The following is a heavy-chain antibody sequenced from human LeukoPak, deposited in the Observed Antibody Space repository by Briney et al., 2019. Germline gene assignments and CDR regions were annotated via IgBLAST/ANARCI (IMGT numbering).Heavy chain of an antibody. V-gene: IGHV1-69*01. CDR1: GDNFNNYV. D-gene: IGHD6-13*01. J-gene: IGHJ4*02. CDR3: EAAGGSNWYIY. Sequence: SVKVSCKASGDNFNNYVISWVRQAPGQGLEWMGGIIPVSGTVKYSQKFQGRVTITADEPTSTAYMQLDSLESSDTALYFCEAAGGSNWYIYWGQGTLVSVSS. CDR2: IIPVSGTV.